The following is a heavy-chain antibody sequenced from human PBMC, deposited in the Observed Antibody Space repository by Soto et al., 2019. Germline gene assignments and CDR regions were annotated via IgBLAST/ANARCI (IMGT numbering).Heavy chain of an antibody. CDR2: ISYDGSNK. J-gene: IGHJ4*02. CDR3: AKDFGRDGYKLRLDY. CDR1: GFTFSSYG. V-gene: IGHV3-30*18. D-gene: IGHD5-12*01. Sequence: PGGSLRVSCAASGFTFSSYGMHWVRQAPGKGLEWVAVISYDGSNKYYADSVKGRFTISRDNSKNTLYLQMNSLRAEDTAVYYCAKDFGRDGYKLRLDYWGQGTLVTVSS.